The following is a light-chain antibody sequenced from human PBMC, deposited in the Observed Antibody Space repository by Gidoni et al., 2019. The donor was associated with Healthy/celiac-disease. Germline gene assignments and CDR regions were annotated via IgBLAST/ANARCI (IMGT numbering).Light chain of an antibody. J-gene: IGKJ2*01. Sequence: IQMTQSPSSLSASVGDRVTITCRASQSISSYLNWYQQKPGKAPKLLIYAASSLQSGVPSRFSGSGSGTEFTLTISSLQPEDFATYYCQQSYSTPYTFXXXTKLEIK. CDR2: AAS. CDR3: QQSYSTPYT. CDR1: QSISSY. V-gene: IGKV1-39*01.